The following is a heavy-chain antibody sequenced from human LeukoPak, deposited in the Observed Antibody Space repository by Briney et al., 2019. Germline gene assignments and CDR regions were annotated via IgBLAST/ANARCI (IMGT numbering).Heavy chain of an antibody. CDR2: ISSSSSYT. J-gene: IGHJ4*02. CDR1: GFTFSDYY. D-gene: IGHD2-2*01. Sequence: PGGSLRLSCEASGFTFSDYYMSWIRQAPGKGLEWVSYISSSSSYTTYADSVKGRFTISRDNSRSTLYLQMNSLRAEDTAVYFCAKGDVGYCSATNCYEFDYWGQGTLVTVSS. V-gene: IGHV3-11*05. CDR3: AKGDVGYCSATNCYEFDY.